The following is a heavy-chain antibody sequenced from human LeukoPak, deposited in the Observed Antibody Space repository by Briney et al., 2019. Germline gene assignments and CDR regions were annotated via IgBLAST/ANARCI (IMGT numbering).Heavy chain of an antibody. CDR2: ISSSSSYI. J-gene: IGHJ3*02. V-gene: IGHV3-21*01. CDR1: GFTFSSNS. D-gene: IGHD3-22*01. Sequence: GGSLRLSCAASGFTFSSNSMNWVRQAPGKGLEWVSSISSSSSYIYYADSVKGRFTISRDNAKNSLYLQMNSLRAEDTAVYYCARGNYYDSSGYSLDAFDIWGQGTMVTVSS. CDR3: ARGNYYDSSGYSLDAFDI.